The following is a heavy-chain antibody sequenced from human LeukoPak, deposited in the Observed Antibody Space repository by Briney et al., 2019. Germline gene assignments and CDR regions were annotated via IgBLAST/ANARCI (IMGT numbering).Heavy chain of an antibody. V-gene: IGHV4-61*02. J-gene: IGHJ4*02. Sequence: SETLSLTCTVSGGSISSGSYYWSWIRQPAGKGLEWIGRIYTSGSTNYNPSLKSRVTISVDTSKNQFSLKLSSVTAADTAVYYCASRGLLWFGESEANDYWGQGTLVTVSS. CDR2: IYTSGST. D-gene: IGHD3-10*01. CDR1: GGSISSGSYY. CDR3: ASRGLLWFGESEANDY.